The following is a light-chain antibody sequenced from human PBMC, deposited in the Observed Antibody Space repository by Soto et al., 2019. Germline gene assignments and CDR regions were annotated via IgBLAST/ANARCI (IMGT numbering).Light chain of an antibody. CDR3: QQYNTFST. V-gene: IGKV1-5*03. J-gene: IGKJ1*01. CDR1: QSVSTR. CDR2: KAS. Sequence: DIQMTQSPSSLSASVGDRVTIIFRASQSVSTRLAWYQQKPGKAPKVLIYKASSLESGVPSRFSGSGSGTEFTLTISSLQPDDFATYYCQQYNTFSTFGQGTKVDIK.